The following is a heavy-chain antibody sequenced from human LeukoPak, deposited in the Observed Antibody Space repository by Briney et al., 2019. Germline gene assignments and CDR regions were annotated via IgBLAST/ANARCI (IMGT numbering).Heavy chain of an antibody. V-gene: IGHV3-74*01. CDR2: INSDGSDT. D-gene: IGHD2-21*01. CDR3: VREDDWAAGY. CDR1: GFTFNNYW. J-gene: IGHJ4*02. Sequence: GGSLRLSCAASGFTFNNYWMHWVRQAPGKGPVWVSRINSDGSDTPYADSVKGRFTISRDNAKNTLYLQMNSLRAEDTAVYYCVREDDWAAGYWGQGPLVTVFS.